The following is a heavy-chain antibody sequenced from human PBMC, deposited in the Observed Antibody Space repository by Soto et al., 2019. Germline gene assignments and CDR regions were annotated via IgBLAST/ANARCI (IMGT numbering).Heavy chain of an antibody. CDR3: ARNRVFDYFDY. D-gene: IGHD2-8*01. Sequence: CTVSGGSISSYYWSWIRQPPGKGLEWIGYIYYSGSTNYNPSLKSRVTISVDTSKNQFSLKLSSVTAADTAVYYCARNRVFDYFDYWGQGTLVTVSS. CDR2: IYYSGST. V-gene: IGHV4-59*01. CDR1: GGSISSYY. J-gene: IGHJ4*02.